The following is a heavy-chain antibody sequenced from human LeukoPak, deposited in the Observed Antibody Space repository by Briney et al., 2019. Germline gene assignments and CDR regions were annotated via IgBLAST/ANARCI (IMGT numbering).Heavy chain of an antibody. V-gene: IGHV1-69*13. D-gene: IGHD5-24*01. J-gene: IGHJ4*02. Sequence: SVKLSLKASGGTFSSYAISWVRQAPGQGLEWMGGIIPIFGTANYAQKFQGRVTITANESTSTAYMELSSLRSEDKAEYYCACGRWLGGLLWGQGTLVTVSS. CDR1: GGTFSSYA. CDR2: IIPIFGTA. CDR3: ACGRWLGGLL.